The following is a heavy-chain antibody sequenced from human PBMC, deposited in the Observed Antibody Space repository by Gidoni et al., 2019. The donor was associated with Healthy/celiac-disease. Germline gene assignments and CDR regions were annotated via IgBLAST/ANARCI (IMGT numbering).Heavy chain of an antibody. CDR1: GGSISRGSYY. V-gene: IGHV4-61*02. Sequence: QVQLQESGPGLVKPSQHLSLTCTVYGGSISRGSYYWSWIRQPAGKGLEWIGRIYTSGSTNYNPSLKSRVTISVDTSKNQFSLKLSSVTAADTAVYYCARVLASGSYWDWGQGTLVTVSS. D-gene: IGHD1-26*01. CDR2: IYTSGST. J-gene: IGHJ4*02. CDR3: ARVLASGSYWD.